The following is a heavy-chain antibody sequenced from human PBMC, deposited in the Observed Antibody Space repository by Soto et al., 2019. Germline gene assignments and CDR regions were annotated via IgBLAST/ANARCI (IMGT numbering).Heavy chain of an antibody. Sequence: PSETLSLTCTVSGGSISSYYWSWIRQPPGKGLEWIGYIYYSGSTNYNPPLKSRVTISVDTSKNQFSLKLSSVTAADTAVYYCARDGNYGDYLWAFDYWGQGTLVTVSS. V-gene: IGHV4-59*01. CDR3: ARDGNYGDYLWAFDY. J-gene: IGHJ4*02. D-gene: IGHD4-17*01. CDR1: GGSISSYY. CDR2: IYYSGST.